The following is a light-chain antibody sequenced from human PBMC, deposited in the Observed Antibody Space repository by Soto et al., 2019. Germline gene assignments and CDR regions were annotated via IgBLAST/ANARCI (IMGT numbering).Light chain of an antibody. Sequence: EIVMTQSRATLSVSPGERATLSCRASQSVSTNLAWYQQKPGQAPRLLIYGASTRATGIPARFSGSGSGTEFTLTIRSLQSEDFAVYYCQQYNNWPPLTFGGGTKVEIK. CDR2: GAS. CDR1: QSVSTN. J-gene: IGKJ4*01. V-gene: IGKV3-15*01. CDR3: QQYNNWPPLT.